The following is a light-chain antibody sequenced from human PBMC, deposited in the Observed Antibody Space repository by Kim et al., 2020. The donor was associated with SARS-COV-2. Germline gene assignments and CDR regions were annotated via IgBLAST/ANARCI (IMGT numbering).Light chain of an antibody. CDR1: QGIRSY. CDR2: TAS. V-gene: IGKV1-9*01. CDR3: RQVDSFPIT. Sequence: DVYLTQSPSFLSASVGDSVTIPCRASQGIRSYLAWYQQKSGKAPELLIETASTFQGGVPSRFSGSGSGTEFTLTISSLQPADFATYYCRQVDSFPITFGQGTRLEIK. J-gene: IGKJ5*01.